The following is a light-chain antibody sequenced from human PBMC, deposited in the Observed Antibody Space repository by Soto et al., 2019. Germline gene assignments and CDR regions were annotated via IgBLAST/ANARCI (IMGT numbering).Light chain of an antibody. CDR2: GAS. V-gene: IGKV3D-20*01. CDR1: QSVGRDY. CDR3: QQYASSPLT. Sequence: EIVLTQSPATLSLSPGERATLSCGASQSVGRDYLAWYQQEPGLAPRLLIHGASIRATGIPDRFSGSGSGTDFTLIINRLEPEDFAVYFCQQYASSPLTFGGGTEVEIK. J-gene: IGKJ4*01.